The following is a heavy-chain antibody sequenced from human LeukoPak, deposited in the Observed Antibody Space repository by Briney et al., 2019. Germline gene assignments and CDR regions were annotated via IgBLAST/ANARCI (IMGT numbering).Heavy chain of an antibody. CDR1: GFTFSSYW. D-gene: IGHD5-12*01. CDR2: INGDGSSV. Sequence: PGGSLRLSCAASGFTFSSYWMHWVRQAPGKGLVWPSRINGDGSSVSYADSVKGRFTISRDNAKNTLYLQMNSLRAEDTAVYYCGRDRGYSGDYWGQGTLVTVSS. CDR3: GRDRGYSGDY. V-gene: IGHV3-74*01. J-gene: IGHJ4*02.